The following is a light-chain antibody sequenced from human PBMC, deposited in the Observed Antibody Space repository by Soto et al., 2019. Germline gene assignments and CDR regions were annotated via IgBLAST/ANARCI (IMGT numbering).Light chain of an antibody. CDR3: GTWVSRLSAGV. CDR1: TSNIGSNY. V-gene: IGLV1-51*01. J-gene: IGLJ2*01. Sequence: QSVLTQPPSGSAAPGQKVTIPCSGVTSNIGSNYVSWYQQFPGTAPKLLNYDNDKRPSEIPDRFSGSKSGTSATLGITGLQTGDAADYYCGTWVSRLSAGVFGGGPKLTV. CDR2: DND.